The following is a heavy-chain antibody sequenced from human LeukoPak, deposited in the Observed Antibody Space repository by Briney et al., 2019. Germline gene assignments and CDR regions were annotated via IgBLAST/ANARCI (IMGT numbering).Heavy chain of an antibody. CDR3: AKAYDFWSAQDY. D-gene: IGHD3-3*01. J-gene: IGHJ4*02. V-gene: IGHV3-23*01. Sequence: PGGSLRLSCAASGFTFSSYAMSWVRQAPGKGLEWVSATSGSGGSTYYADSVKGRFTISRDNSKNTLYLQMNSLRAEDTAVYYCAKAYDFWSAQDYWGQGTLVTVSS. CDR2: TSGSGGST. CDR1: GFTFSSYA.